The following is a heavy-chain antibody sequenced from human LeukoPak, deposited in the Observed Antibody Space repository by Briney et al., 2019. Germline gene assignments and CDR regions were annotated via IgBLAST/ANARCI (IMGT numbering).Heavy chain of an antibody. Sequence: PSQTLSLTCTVSGGSISSGDYYWSWIRQPPGKALEWIGNIYYSGNMYYNPSLKSRVTISVDTSKNQVSLKLSSVSAADTAVYYCARGDYGGNSEDDAFDIWGQGTMVTVSS. CDR3: ARGDYGGNSEDDAFDI. V-gene: IGHV4-30-4*01. J-gene: IGHJ3*02. D-gene: IGHD4-23*01. CDR1: GGSISSGDYY. CDR2: IYYSGNM.